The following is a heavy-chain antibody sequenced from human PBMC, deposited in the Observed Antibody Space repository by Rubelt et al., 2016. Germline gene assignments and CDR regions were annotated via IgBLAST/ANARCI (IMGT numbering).Heavy chain of an antibody. CDR1: GYTFTSYG. CDR2: ISAYNGNK. D-gene: IGHD6-19*01. J-gene: IGHJ4*02. V-gene: IGHV1-18*01. CDR3: VRDEQWLVQKFDY. Sequence: QVQLVQSGAEVKKPGASVKVSCKASGYTFTSYGISWVRQAPGQGLEWMGWISAYNGNKNFARELHGRFTWATDTPTGTAYMELRSLRSDDTAVYYCVRDEQWLVQKFDYWGQGTLVTVSS.